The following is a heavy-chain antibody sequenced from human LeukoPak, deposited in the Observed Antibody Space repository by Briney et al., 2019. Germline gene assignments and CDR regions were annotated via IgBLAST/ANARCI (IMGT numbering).Heavy chain of an antibody. V-gene: IGHV1-8*01. Sequence: ASVKVSCKASGYTFTSYDINWVRQATGQGLEWMGWMNPNSGNTGYAQKFQGRVTMTRNTSISTAYMELSSLRSEDTAVYYCARLGYCSGGSCYSHYYYYYYMDVWGEGTTVTISS. CDR1: GYTFTSYD. CDR3: ARLGYCSGGSCYSHYYYYYYMDV. J-gene: IGHJ6*03. CDR2: MNPNSGNT. D-gene: IGHD2-15*01.